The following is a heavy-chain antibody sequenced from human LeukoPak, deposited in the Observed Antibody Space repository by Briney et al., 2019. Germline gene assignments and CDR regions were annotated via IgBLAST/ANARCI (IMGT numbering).Heavy chain of an antibody. J-gene: IGHJ4*02. D-gene: IGHD6-19*01. CDR1: GFTFSSYW. CDR3: AKDTELLSVAAHFDY. CDR2: INTDGSST. Sequence: GGSLRLSCAASGFTFSSYWMHWVRQAPGKGLVWVSRINTDGSSTSYADSVKGRFTISRDNAKNTLYLQMNSLRAEDTALYYCAKDTELLSVAAHFDYWGQGTLVTVSS. V-gene: IGHV3-74*01.